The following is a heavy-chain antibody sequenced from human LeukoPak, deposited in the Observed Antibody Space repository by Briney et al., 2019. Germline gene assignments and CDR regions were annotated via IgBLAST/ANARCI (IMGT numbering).Heavy chain of an antibody. Sequence: SETLSLTCTVSGGSISSYYWSWIRQPPGKGREWIGYIYYSGSTNYNPSLRSRVTISVDTSKNQFSLKLSSVTAADTAVYYCASFPGYSYGYYWGQGTLVTVSS. D-gene: IGHD5-18*01. CDR3: ASFPGYSYGYY. J-gene: IGHJ4*02. V-gene: IGHV4-59*01. CDR2: IYYSGST. CDR1: GGSISSYY.